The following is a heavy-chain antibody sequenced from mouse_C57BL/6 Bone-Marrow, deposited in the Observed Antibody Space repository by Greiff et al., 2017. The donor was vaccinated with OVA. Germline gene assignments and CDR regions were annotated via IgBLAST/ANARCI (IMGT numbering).Heavy chain of an antibody. J-gene: IGHJ4*01. CDR1: GFPFSDYG. V-gene: IGHV5-15*01. Sequence: DVMLVESGGGLVQPGGSLKLSCAASGFPFSDYGMAWVRQAPRKGLEWVAFISNLAYSTYYADPVTGRFTITRENAKNTLYLEMSSLRSEDTAMYYCARHPGPGAMDYWGQGTSVTVSS. CDR2: ISNLAYST. CDR3: ARHPGPGAMDY.